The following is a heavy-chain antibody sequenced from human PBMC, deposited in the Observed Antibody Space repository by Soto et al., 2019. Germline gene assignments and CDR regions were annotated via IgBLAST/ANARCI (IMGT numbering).Heavy chain of an antibody. CDR2: ISGSGGST. CDR1: GFPFSSYA. D-gene: IGHD6-19*01. Sequence: GGSLRLSCAASGFPFSSYAMSWVRQAPGKGLEWVSAISGSGGSTYYADSVKGRFTISRDNSKNTLYLQMNSLRAEDTAVYYCAKDLGYSSGWYPFDYWGQGTLVTVSS. J-gene: IGHJ4*02. CDR3: AKDLGYSSGWYPFDY. V-gene: IGHV3-23*01.